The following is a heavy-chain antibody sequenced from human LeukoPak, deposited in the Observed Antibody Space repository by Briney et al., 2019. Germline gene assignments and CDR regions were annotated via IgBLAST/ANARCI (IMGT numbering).Heavy chain of an antibody. Sequence: PGESLKISCEVSGYSFTNHWIGWVRQMPGKGLEWVGIIYPGDSETRYSPSFQGQVTISADKSISTAYLQWSSLKASDTAIYYCPRRDYGYNWFDPWGQGTLVTVSS. CDR1: GYSFTNHW. CDR2: IYPGDSET. J-gene: IGHJ5*02. D-gene: IGHD4-17*01. V-gene: IGHV5-51*01. CDR3: PRRDYGYNWFDP.